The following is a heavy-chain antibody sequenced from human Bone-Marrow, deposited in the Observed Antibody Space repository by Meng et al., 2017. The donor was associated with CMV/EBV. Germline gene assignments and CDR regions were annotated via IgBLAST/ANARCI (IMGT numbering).Heavy chain of an antibody. J-gene: IGHJ1*01. CDR1: GFTFSSHG. V-gene: IGHV3-33*06. CDR3: SKNGGWLIEH. Sequence: GESLKIPCAASGFTFSSHGMHWVRQAPGKGLEWVAVIWYDGSNKYYADSGKGRFTIARDNSKKTLYLQMNSLRADDTAVYYCSKNGGWLIEHWGQGTMVTVSS. CDR2: IWYDGSNK. D-gene: IGHD3-16*01.